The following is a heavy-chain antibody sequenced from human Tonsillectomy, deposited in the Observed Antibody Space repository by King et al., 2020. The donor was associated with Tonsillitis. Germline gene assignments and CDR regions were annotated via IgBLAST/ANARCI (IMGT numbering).Heavy chain of an antibody. J-gene: IGHJ4*02. V-gene: IGHV1-18*01. CDR2: ISAYNGNT. CDR1: VYTFTSYG. CDR3: ARELYYYDNSGYPDY. D-gene: IGHD3-22*01. Sequence: QLVQSGAEVKKPGASVKVSCKASVYTFTSYGICWVRQAPGQGLEWMGWISAYNGNTNYAHRLQGRVTITTDTSTAPVYMELRSLRSDDTADYYCARELYYYDNSGYPDYWGQGTLVTVSS.